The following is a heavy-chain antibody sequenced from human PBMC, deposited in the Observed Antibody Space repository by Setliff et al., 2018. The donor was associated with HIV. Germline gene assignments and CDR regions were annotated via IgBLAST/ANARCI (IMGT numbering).Heavy chain of an antibody. V-gene: IGHV4-59*12. Sequence: SETLSLTCSVSGASISIDHWSWIRQSPGKGLEWIGYIYHTGTTNYSPSLESRVTISIDTSKNQFSLKLSSVTAADTAVYYCARAPNKPYYYMDVWGKGTTVTVSS. J-gene: IGHJ6*03. CDR3: ARAPNKPYYYMDV. D-gene: IGHD7-27*01. CDR2: IYHTGTT. CDR1: GASISIDH.